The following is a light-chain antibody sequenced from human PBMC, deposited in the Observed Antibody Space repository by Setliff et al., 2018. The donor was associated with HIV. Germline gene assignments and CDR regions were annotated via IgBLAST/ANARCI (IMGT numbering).Light chain of an antibody. Sequence: QSVLTQPPSVSGAPGQRVTISCTGSSSNIGAGFDVHWYQQFPGTAPKLLIYSFTNRPSGVPDRFSGSKSGTSASLAIAGLQAEDEADYYCQSYDSSLSVYVFGTATKVTVL. CDR3: QSYDSSLSVYV. J-gene: IGLJ1*01. CDR2: SFT. V-gene: IGLV1-40*01. CDR1: SSNIGAGFD.